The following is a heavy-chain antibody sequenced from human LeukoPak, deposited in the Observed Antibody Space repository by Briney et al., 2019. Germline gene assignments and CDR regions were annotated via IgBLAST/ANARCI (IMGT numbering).Heavy chain of an antibody. CDR3: AKGATYYYDSSGYEIDY. V-gene: IGHV3-30*18. CDR1: GFTFSSYG. D-gene: IGHD3-22*01. J-gene: IGHJ4*02. Sequence: GGSLRLSCAASGFTFSSYGMHWVRQAPGKGLEWVAVTSYDGSNKYYADSVKGRFTISRDNSKNTLYLQMNSLRAEDTAVYYCAKGATYYYDSSGYEIDYWGQGTLVTVSS. CDR2: TSYDGSNK.